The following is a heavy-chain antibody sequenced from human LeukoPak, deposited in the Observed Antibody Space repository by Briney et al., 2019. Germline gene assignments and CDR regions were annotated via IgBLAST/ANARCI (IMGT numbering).Heavy chain of an antibody. CDR3: ARPYGSGSYFDY. J-gene: IGHJ4*02. Sequence: SQTLSLTCTVSGASISSSSYYWGWIRQPPGNGLEWIGGIYYSGSTYYNPSLKSRVTISVDTSKNQCSLKLSSVTAAYTAVYYCARPYGSGSYFDYWGQGTLVTVSS. CDR1: GASISSSSYY. CDR2: IYYSGST. V-gene: IGHV4-39*01. D-gene: IGHD3-10*01.